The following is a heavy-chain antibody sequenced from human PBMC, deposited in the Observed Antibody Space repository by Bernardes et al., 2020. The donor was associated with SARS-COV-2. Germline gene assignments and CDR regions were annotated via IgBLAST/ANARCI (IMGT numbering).Heavy chain of an antibody. CDR3: TGDYLY. CDR2: IRTKPKGYAT. CDR1: GFILGGSV. D-gene: IGHD4-17*01. Sequence: GGSLSLPCPPPGFILGGSVTQWFRQASGKGLEWIGRIRTKPKGYATTYAASLKGRFVISRDDSRNTAYLQIHSLKIDDTAVYYCTGDYLYWDQGTLVSVSS. J-gene: IGHJ4*02. V-gene: IGHV3-73*01.